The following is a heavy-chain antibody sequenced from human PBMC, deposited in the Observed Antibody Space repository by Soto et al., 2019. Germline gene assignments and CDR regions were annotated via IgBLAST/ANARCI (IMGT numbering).Heavy chain of an antibody. CDR3: ARDSRSLGIAIGSFDY. CDR2: ISYDGSNK. V-gene: IGHV3-30-3*01. D-gene: IGHD3-10*01. J-gene: IGHJ4*02. Sequence: GGSLRLSCAASGFTFSSYAMHWVRQAPGKGLEWVAVISYDGSNKYYADSVKGRFTISRDNSKNTLYLQMNSLRAEDTAVYYCARDSRSLGIAIGSFDYWGQGTLVTVSS. CDR1: GFTFSSYA.